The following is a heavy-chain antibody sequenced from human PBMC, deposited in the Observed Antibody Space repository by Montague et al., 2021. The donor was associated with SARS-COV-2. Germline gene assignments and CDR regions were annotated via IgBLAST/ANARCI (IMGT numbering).Heavy chain of an antibody. J-gene: IGHJ6*02. CDR3: ARLPAPLLHLDWSQSYYDYYGLDV. CDR1: GKSYNPYHGSFNSYH. D-gene: IGHD3/OR15-3a*01. Sequence: SETLSLTCAVSGKSYNPYHGSFNSYHWSWIRQSQGKRLEWIGDIQRGDTKYNPSLKSRVTISVVTAQEQFFLTLTSVTAADTAVYYCARLPAPLLHLDWSQSYYDYYGLDVWGQGTTVVVS. V-gene: IGHV4-34*12. CDR2: IQRGDT.